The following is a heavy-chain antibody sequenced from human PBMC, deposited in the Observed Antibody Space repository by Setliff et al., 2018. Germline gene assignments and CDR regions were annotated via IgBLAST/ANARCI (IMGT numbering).Heavy chain of an antibody. CDR3: VRDAGDGYGVDAYAGGGFDF. V-gene: IGHV4-38-2*02. CDR2: FRPSGKT. CDR1: GSAISSGHY. Sequence: PSETLSLTCAVSGSAISSGHYWGWIRQPPGKGLEWIGSFRPSGKTYYNPSFNSRVTISVDTSKKQFSLKVTSVTAADTAVYYCVRDAGDGYGVDAYAGGGFDFWGQGTMVTVSS. J-gene: IGHJ3*01. D-gene: IGHD4-17*01.